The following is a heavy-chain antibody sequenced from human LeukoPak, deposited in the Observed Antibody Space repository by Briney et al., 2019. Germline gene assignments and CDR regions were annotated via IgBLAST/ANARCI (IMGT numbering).Heavy chain of an antibody. Sequence: GGSLRLSCAASGFTFSSYSMNWVRQAPGKGLEWVSSISSSSSYIYYADSVKGRFTISRDNAKNSLNLQMNSLRAEDTAVYYCARIRGSGSYADYWGQGTLVTVSS. D-gene: IGHD3-10*01. CDR1: GFTFSSYS. CDR2: ISSSSSYI. CDR3: ARIRGSGSYADY. J-gene: IGHJ4*02. V-gene: IGHV3-21*01.